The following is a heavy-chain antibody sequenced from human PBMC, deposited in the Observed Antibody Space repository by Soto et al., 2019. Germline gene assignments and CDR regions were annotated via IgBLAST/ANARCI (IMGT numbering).Heavy chain of an antibody. J-gene: IGHJ4*02. Sequence: EVQLVESGGGLVQPGGSLRLSCAASGFTFSSYWMSWVRQAPGKGLEWVANIKQDGSEKYYVDSVKGRFTISRDNAKNSLYLQMNSLRAEDTAVYYCARHRHYDFWSGYLCYWGQGTLVTVSS. CDR1: GFTFSSYW. D-gene: IGHD3-3*01. CDR3: ARHRHYDFWSGYLCY. V-gene: IGHV3-7*01. CDR2: IKQDGSEK.